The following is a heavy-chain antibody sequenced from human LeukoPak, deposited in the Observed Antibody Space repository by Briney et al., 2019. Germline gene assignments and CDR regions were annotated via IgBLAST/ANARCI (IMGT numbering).Heavy chain of an antibody. CDR1: GFTFDDYA. D-gene: IGHD6-19*01. J-gene: IGHJ4*02. V-gene: IGHV3-9*01. Sequence: GGSLRLSCAASGFTFDDYAMHWVRQAPGKGLEWVSGISWNSGSIGYADSVKGRFTISRDNAKNSLYLQMNSLRAEDTALYYCAKDKGSSGLDYWGQGTLATVSS. CDR2: ISWNSGSI. CDR3: AKDKGSSGLDY.